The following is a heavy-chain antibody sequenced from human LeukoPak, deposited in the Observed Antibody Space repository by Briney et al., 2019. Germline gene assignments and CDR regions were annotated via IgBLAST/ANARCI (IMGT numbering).Heavy chain of an antibody. J-gene: IGHJ4*02. D-gene: IGHD6-6*01. CDR1: SGSLSDKY. CDR2: IYYSGTT. CDR3: ARHSSAARPNFDY. Sequence: NASETLSLTCGVYSGSLSDKYWSWIRQPPGKGLEWIGSIYYSGTTYYNPSLKSRVTISVDTSKNQFSLEVTSMTAADTAVYYCARHSSAARPNFDYWGQGTLVTVSS. V-gene: IGHV4-39*01.